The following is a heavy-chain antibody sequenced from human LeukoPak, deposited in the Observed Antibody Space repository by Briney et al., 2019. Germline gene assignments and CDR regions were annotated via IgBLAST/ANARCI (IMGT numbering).Heavy chain of an antibody. CDR2: ISGSGGST. J-gene: IGHJ3*02. CDR3: AKARSGSYYRDAFDI. Sequence: GESLSLSCAASGFTFSSYAMSWVRQAPEKGLEWVSAISGSGGSTYYADSVKGRFTISRDNSKNTLYLQMNSLRAEDTAVYYCAKARSGSYYRDAFDIWGQGTMVTVSS. D-gene: IGHD1-26*01. V-gene: IGHV3-23*01. CDR1: GFTFSSYA.